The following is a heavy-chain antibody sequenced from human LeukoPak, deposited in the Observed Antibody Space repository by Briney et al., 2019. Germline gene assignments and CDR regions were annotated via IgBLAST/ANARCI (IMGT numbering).Heavy chain of an antibody. CDR1: GGDTVSGGSFSNYY. Sequence: SETLSLTCTVSGGDTVSGGSFSNYYWTWIRQPPGKGLEWIGYSGSANYNPSLKSRVTISIDTSKRHFSLTLSSVTAADTAVYYCARTRRHYYGSGKNLTPWPAGLDVWGQGTTVTVS. V-gene: IGHV4-59*01. CDR3: ARTRRHYYGSGKNLTPWPAGLDV. CDR2: SGSA. J-gene: IGHJ6*02. D-gene: IGHD3-10*01.